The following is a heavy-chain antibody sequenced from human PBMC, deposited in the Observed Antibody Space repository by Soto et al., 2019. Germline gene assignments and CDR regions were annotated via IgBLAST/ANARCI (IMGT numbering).Heavy chain of an antibody. CDR2: IWYDGSNK. CDR1: GFTFSSYG. CDR3: AREGSVLRFLEWAYFDY. D-gene: IGHD3-3*01. J-gene: IGHJ4*02. V-gene: IGHV3-33*01. Sequence: QVQLVESGGGVVQPGRSLRLSCAASGFTFSSYGMHWVRQAPGKGLEWVAVIWYDGSNKYYADSVKGRFTISRDNSKNTLYQQMNSLRAEDTAVYYCAREGSVLRFLEWAYFDYWGQGTLVTVSS.